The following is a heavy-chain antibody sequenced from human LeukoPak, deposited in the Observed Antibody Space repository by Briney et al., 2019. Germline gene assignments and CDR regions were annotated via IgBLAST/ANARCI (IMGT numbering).Heavy chain of an antibody. Sequence: ASVKVSCKASGYTFTGYYMHWVRQAPGQGLKWMGWINPNSGGTNYAQKFQGRVTMTRDTSISTAYMELSRLRSDDTAVYFCARRCDTSSYYTYYFDYWGQGTLVTVSS. CDR3: ARRCDTSSYYTYYFDY. J-gene: IGHJ4*02. V-gene: IGHV1-2*02. CDR2: INPNSGGT. CDR1: GYTFTGYY. D-gene: IGHD3-22*01.